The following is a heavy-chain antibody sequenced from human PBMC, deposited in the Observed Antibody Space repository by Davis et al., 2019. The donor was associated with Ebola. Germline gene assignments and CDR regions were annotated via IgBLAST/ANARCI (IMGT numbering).Heavy chain of an antibody. D-gene: IGHD2-2*02. CDR1: GGSISSYY. Sequence: PSETLSLTCTVSGGSISSYYWSWIRQPPGKGLEWIGYIYYSGSTNYNPSLKSRVTISVDTSKNQFSLKLSSVTAADTAVYYCARGYCSSTSCYTPFDYWGQGTLVTVSS. V-gene: IGHV4-59*01. J-gene: IGHJ4*02. CDR3: ARGYCSSTSCYTPFDY. CDR2: IYYSGST.